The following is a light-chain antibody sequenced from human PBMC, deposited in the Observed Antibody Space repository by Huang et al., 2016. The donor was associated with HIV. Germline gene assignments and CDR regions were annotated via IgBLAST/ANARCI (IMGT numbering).Light chain of an antibody. J-gene: IGKJ3*01. V-gene: IGKV1-8*01. Sequence: IRMTQSPSSLSASTGDRVTITCRANQDINNFLAWYQQRPGSVPKLLIYAASTSQSGVPSRFSGNGSCTDFTLTIGCLHSEDVATYYCQQYDIHPLTFGPGTRVDIK. CDR2: AAS. CDR3: QQYDIHPLT. CDR1: QDINNF.